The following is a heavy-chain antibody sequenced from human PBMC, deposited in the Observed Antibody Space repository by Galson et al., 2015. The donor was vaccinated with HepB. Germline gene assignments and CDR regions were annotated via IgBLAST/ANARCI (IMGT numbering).Heavy chain of an antibody. CDR1: GYTFTGYY. D-gene: IGHD3-16*02. J-gene: IGHJ4*02. Sequence: SVKVSCKASGYTFTGYYMHWVRQAPGQGLEWMGWINPNSGGTNYAQKFQGWVTMTRDTSISTAYMELSRLRSDDTAVYYCARAAVPFIHDYDYVWGSYRYTMGRQHYFDYWGQGTLVTVSS. CDR2: INPNSGGT. V-gene: IGHV1-2*04. CDR3: ARAAVPFIHDYDYVWGSYRYTMGRQHYFDY.